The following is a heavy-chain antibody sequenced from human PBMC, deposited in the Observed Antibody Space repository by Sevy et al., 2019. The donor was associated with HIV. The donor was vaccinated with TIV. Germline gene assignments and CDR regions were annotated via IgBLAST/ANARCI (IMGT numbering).Heavy chain of an antibody. V-gene: IGHV1-2*02. Sequence: ASVKVSCKASGYTFTGYYMHWVRQAPGQGLEWMAWINPNSGGTNYAQKFQGRVTMTRDTSISTAYMELSRLRSDDTAVYYCARSYCGGDCYRNEYFQHWGQGTLVTVSS. CDR2: INPNSGGT. CDR3: ARSYCGGDCYRNEYFQH. J-gene: IGHJ1*01. D-gene: IGHD2-21*02. CDR1: GYTFTGYY.